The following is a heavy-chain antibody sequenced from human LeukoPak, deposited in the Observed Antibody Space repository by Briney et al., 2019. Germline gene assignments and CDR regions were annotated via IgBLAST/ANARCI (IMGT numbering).Heavy chain of an antibody. V-gene: IGHV3-30*04. Sequence: PGGSLRLSCAASGFSFRSYEMKWVRQAPGKGLEWVAVISYDGSNKYYADSVKGRFTISRDNSKNTLYLQMNSLRAEDTAVYYCASSPRYYYYYMDVWGKGTTVTVSS. CDR3: ASSPRYYYYYMDV. CDR2: ISYDGSNK. J-gene: IGHJ6*03. CDR1: GFSFRSYE.